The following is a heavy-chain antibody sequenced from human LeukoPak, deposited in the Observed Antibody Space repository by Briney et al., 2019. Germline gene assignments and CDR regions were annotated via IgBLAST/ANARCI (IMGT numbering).Heavy chain of an antibody. Sequence: PSETLSLTCTVYGGSIKTYYWTWIRQPPGKGLEWIGYIHDSGSTNYNPSLKSRVTISVDTSKNLFSLKLNSVTAADTAVYYCARDYAEGWELRRSYFDYWGQGALVIVSS. CDR3: ARDYAEGWELRRSYFDY. D-gene: IGHD1-26*01. CDR1: GGSIKTYY. V-gene: IGHV4-59*01. CDR2: IHDSGST. J-gene: IGHJ4*02.